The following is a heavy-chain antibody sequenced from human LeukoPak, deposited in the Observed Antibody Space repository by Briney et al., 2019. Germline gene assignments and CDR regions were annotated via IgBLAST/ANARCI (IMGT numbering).Heavy chain of an antibody. CDR1: GGTFSSYA. CDR3: AREDFPYYYYYYMDV. D-gene: IGHD3-3*01. Sequence: SVKVSCKASGGTFSSYAISWVRQAPGQGLEWMGRIIPIFGTANYAQKFQGRVTITTDESTSTAYMELSSLRSEDTAVYYCAREDFPYYYYYYMDVWGRGTTVTVSS. J-gene: IGHJ6*03. V-gene: IGHV1-69*05. CDR2: IIPIFGTA.